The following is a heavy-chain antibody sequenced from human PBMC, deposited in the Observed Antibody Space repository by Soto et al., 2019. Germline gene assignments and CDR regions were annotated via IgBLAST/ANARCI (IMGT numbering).Heavy chain of an antibody. CDR1: GGSISSGGYY. V-gene: IGHV4-31*03. CDR3: ARGSSIAGLYYGMDV. CDR2: NSYSGIT. Sequence: QVQLQESGPGLVKPSQTLSLTCTVSGGSISSGGYYWTWIRQHPGKGLEWIGYNSYSGITYYNPSIKSRVTISLDTSKNQFSLKLSSVTAADTAVYYCARGSSIAGLYYGMDVWGQGTTVTVSS. J-gene: IGHJ6*02. D-gene: IGHD6-6*01.